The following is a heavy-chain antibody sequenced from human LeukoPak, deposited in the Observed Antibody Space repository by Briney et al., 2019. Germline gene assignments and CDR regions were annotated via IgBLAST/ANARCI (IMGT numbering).Heavy chain of an antibody. V-gene: IGHV4-39*01. Sequence: SETLSLTCIVSGGSISSNSHYWGWIRQPPGKGLEWIGSIYYSGSTYYNPSLKSRVTISVDTSKNQFSLKLSSVTAADTAVYYCARSRSYRKYAWQGWFDPWGQGTLVTVSS. CDR3: ARSRSYRKYAWQGWFDP. CDR2: IYYSGST. CDR1: GGSISSNSHY. D-gene: IGHD1-26*01. J-gene: IGHJ5*02.